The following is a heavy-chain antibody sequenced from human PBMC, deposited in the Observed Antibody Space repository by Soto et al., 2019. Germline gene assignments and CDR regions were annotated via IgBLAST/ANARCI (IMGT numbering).Heavy chain of an antibody. D-gene: IGHD2-2*01. V-gene: IGHV4-39*01. Sequence: SETLSLTCTVSGGSISSSSYYWGWIRQPPGKGLEWIGSIYYSGSTYYNPSLKSRVTISVDTSKNQFSLKLSSVTAADTAVYYCAKGYCSSTSCLYNWFDPWGKGTLVTVSS. CDR3: AKGYCSSTSCLYNWFDP. J-gene: IGHJ5*02. CDR1: GGSISSSSYY. CDR2: IYYSGST.